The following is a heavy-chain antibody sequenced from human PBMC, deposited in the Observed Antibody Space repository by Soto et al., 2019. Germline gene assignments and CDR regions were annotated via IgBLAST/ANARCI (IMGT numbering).Heavy chain of an antibody. Sequence: QVQLVQSGAAVKKPGASVNVSCKASGYTFTSYFMHWVRQGPGQGLEWMGIINPSGGSTSYAQKLQGRVTMTRDTSASTVYMELSSLRSEDTAVYYCARVGCSDGICYSVDYWGQGTLVTVSS. CDR3: ARVGCSDGICYSVDY. J-gene: IGHJ4*02. D-gene: IGHD2-15*01. CDR2: INPSGGST. V-gene: IGHV1-46*04. CDR1: GYTFTSYF.